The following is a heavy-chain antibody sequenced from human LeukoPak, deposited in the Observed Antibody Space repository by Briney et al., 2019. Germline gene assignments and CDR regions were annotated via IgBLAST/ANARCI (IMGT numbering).Heavy chain of an antibody. V-gene: IGHV1-2*02. CDR2: IVPNDGGT. Sequence: GASVKVSCKTSGYTFTGYYLHWVRQAPGRGLEWMGWIVPNDGGTNYAQNFQGRVTMTRDTSISTLFMELQSLRSDDTAIYYCARANKNFFDYWGQGTLVTVSS. J-gene: IGHJ4*02. D-gene: IGHD1/OR15-1a*01. CDR3: ARANKNFFDY. CDR1: GYTFTGYY.